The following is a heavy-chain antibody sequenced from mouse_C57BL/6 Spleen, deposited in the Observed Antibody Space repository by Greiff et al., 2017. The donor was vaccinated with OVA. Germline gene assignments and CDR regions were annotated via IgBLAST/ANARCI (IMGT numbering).Heavy chain of an antibody. V-gene: IGHV1-52*01. D-gene: IGHD3-2*02. CDR2: IDPSDSET. Sequence: QVQLQQPGAELVRPGSSVKLSCKASGYTFTSYWMHWVKQRPIQGLEWIGNIDPSDSETHYNQKFKDKATLTVDKSSSTAYMQLSSLTSEDSAVYYCARRTTDGSGYPYFDYWGQGTTLTVSS. CDR3: ARRTTDGSGYPYFDY. CDR1: GYTFTSYW. J-gene: IGHJ2*01.